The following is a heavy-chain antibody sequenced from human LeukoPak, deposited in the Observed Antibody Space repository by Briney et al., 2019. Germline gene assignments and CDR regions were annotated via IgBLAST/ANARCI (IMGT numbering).Heavy chain of an antibody. CDR2: ISSSGNTM. V-gene: IGHV3-48*03. CDR1: GFTFSNYE. J-gene: IGHJ4*02. Sequence: PGGSLRLSCIASGFTFSNYELNWVRQAPGKGLEWVSHISSSGNTMHYADSVKGRFTISKDNAKNSLYLQMNSLRAEDTAVYYCARDESGDYDFDSWGQGTLVTVSS. D-gene: IGHD4-17*01. CDR3: ARDESGDYDFDS.